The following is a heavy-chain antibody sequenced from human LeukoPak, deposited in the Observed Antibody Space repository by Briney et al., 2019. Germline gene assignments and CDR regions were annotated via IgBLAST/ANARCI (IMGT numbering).Heavy chain of an antibody. CDR1: GYTFTGYY. D-gene: IGHD4-11*01. Sequence: ASVKVSCKASGYTFTGYYMHWVRQDPGQGLEWMGWIIPNSGGTNYAQKFQGRVTMTRDTSISTAYMELSRLRSDDTAVYYCARDRSNYAGSYFFDYWGQGSLVTVSS. J-gene: IGHJ4*02. V-gene: IGHV1-2*02. CDR2: IIPNSGGT. CDR3: ARDRSNYAGSYFFDY.